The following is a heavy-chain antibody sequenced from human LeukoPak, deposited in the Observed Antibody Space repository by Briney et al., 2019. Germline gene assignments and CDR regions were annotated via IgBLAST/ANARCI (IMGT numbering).Heavy chain of an antibody. CDR3: AKWGDFDVLTAYYVPDF. D-gene: IGHD3-9*01. CDR2: ITGSGGNT. J-gene: IGHJ4*02. Sequence: PAGSVGLSSAASGFTVSNYAMSWVPQAPGKGLEWVSAITGSGGNTYYADSVKGRFTISRDNSKNTLYLQMNSLRDEDTAVYYCAKWGDFDVLTAYYVPDFWGQGTLVTVSS. CDR1: GFTVSNYA. V-gene: IGHV3-23*01.